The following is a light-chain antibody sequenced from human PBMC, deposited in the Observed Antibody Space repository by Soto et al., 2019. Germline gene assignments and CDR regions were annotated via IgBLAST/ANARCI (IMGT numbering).Light chain of an antibody. Sequence: ETVMTQSPGTLSVSPGEGATLSCRASQSVSSNLAWYQQKPGQAPRLLIYDASTRATGIPARFSGSGSGTEFTLTISSLQSEDFAVYYCEQYHEWPLTFGGGTEAEIK. CDR1: QSVSSN. CDR3: EQYHEWPLT. J-gene: IGKJ4*01. CDR2: DAS. V-gene: IGKV3D-15*01.